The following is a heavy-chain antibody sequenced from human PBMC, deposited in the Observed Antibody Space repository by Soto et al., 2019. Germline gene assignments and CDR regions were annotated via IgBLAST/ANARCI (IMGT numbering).Heavy chain of an antibody. CDR1: GGSIYTYY. CDR2: ISDGGST. V-gene: IGHV4-59*01. J-gene: IGHJ5*02. D-gene: IGHD6-13*01. CDR3: ARARAAAGNWFDP. Sequence: SETLSLTCNVSGGSIYTYYWNWIRESPGKGLEWIGYISDGGSTNYDPSLKSRVTISVDTSKNQFSLKLSSVTAADTAVYYCARARAAAGNWFDPWGQGTLVTVSS.